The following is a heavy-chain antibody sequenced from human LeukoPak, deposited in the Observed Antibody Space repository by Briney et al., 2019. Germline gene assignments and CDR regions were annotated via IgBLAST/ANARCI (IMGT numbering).Heavy chain of an antibody. CDR3: ARHHIAAAGQYYFDN. CDR1: GFTFSSYG. Sequence: GGSLRLSCAASGFTFSSYGMHWVRQAPGKGLEWVAVIWYDGSNRYYADSVKGRFTISRDNSKNTLYLQMNSLRAEDTAVYYCARHHIAAAGQYYFDNWGQGTLVTVSS. V-gene: IGHV3-33*01. CDR2: IWYDGSNR. J-gene: IGHJ4*02. D-gene: IGHD6-13*01.